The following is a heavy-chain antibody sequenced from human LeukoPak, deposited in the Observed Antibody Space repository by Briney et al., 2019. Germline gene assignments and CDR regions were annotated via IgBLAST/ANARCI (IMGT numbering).Heavy chain of an antibody. CDR2: ISTYNGYA. Sequence: ASVKVSCKASGYTFTSYGISWVRQAPGQGLGGRGGISTYNGYANYAQKLQGRVTMTTETSTSTAYKELRSLRSDDTAVYYCARNSSDWYGYMDVWGKGTTVTVSS. D-gene: IGHD6-19*01. J-gene: IGHJ6*04. CDR1: GYTFTSYG. CDR3: ARNSSDWYGYMDV. V-gene: IGHV1-18*01.